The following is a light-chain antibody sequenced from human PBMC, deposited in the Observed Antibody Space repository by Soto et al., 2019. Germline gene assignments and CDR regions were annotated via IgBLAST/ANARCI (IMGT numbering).Light chain of an antibody. CDR3: QQLNGYQLA. Sequence: DIQLTQSPSFLSAFVGDTVTITCRASQAMSTYLAWYQQKPGKVPKLLIRSASTLQSGVPPRFSGGGSETEFTLTISTLQPEDSGIYYCQQLNGYQLAFGGGTNVEIK. J-gene: IGKJ4*01. V-gene: IGKV1-9*01. CDR2: SAS. CDR1: QAMSTY.